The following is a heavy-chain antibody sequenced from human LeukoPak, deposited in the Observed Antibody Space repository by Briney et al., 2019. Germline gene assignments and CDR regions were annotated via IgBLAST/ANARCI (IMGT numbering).Heavy chain of an antibody. CDR2: ISSGSSTI. CDR3: ASLGYDYVWGSYRYPDY. CDR1: GFTFSSYS. D-gene: IGHD3-16*02. J-gene: IGHJ4*02. Sequence: PGGSLRLSCAASGFTFSSYSMNWVRQAPGKGLEWVSYISSGSSTIYYADSVKGRFTISRDNAKNSLYLQMNSLRDEDTAVYYCASLGYDYVWGSYRYPDYWGQGTLVTVSS. V-gene: IGHV3-48*02.